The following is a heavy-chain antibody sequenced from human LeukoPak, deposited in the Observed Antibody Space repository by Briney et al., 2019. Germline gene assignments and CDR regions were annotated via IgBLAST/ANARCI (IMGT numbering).Heavy chain of an antibody. CDR1: GASISSNNWW. Sequence: SETLSLTCAVSGASISSNNWWWSWVRQPPGKGREWIGYIYYSGSSYYNPSLRSRVTISVDTSKNHFSLKLSSVTAADTAVYYCARNRDGYNSFDYWGQGTLVTVSS. CDR2: IYYSGSS. D-gene: IGHD5-24*01. V-gene: IGHV4-31*11. CDR3: ARNRDGYNSFDY. J-gene: IGHJ4*02.